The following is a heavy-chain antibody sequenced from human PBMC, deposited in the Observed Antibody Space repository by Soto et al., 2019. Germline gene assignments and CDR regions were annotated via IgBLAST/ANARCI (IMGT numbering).Heavy chain of an antibody. D-gene: IGHD3-3*01. V-gene: IGHV3-23*01. CDR1: GFTFSSYA. CDR3: AKDTAYYDFWSGYYGYYYGMDV. CDR2: ISGSGGST. Sequence: GSLRLSCAASGFTFSSYAMSWVRQAPGKGLEWVSAISGSGGSTYYADSVKGRFTISRDNSKNTLYLQMNSLRAEDMAVYYCAKDTAYYDFWSGYYGYYYGMDVWGQGTTVTVSS. J-gene: IGHJ6*02.